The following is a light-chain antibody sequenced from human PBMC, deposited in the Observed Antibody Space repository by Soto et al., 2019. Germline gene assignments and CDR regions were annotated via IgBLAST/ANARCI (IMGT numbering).Light chain of an antibody. J-gene: IGLJ3*02. CDR1: SSDVGAYEY. Sequence: QSALTQPASVSGSPGQSITISCTGTSSDVGAYEYGSWYQQHPDKAPKLVIYDVNNRPSGVSNRFSGSKSDNTASLTISGLQAEDEADYYCKSYTTRSTPGVFGGGTELTVL. CDR2: DVN. V-gene: IGLV2-14*01. CDR3: KSYTTRSTPGV.